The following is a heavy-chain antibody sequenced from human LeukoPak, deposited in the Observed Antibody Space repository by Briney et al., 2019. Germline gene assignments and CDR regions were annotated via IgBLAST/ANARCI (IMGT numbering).Heavy chain of an antibody. V-gene: IGHV3-30*14. CDR1: GFTFSSYA. J-gene: IGHJ6*02. CDR2: ISYDASNK. CDR3: ARDQWREIGSSGYYYHYYYGMDV. Sequence: PGGSLRLSCAASGFTFSSYAMHWVRQAPGKGLEWVAVISYDASNKYYADSVKGRFTISRDNSKNTLYLQMNSLRAEDTAVYYCARDQWREIGSSGYYYHYYYGMDVWGQGTTVTVSS. D-gene: IGHD3-22*01.